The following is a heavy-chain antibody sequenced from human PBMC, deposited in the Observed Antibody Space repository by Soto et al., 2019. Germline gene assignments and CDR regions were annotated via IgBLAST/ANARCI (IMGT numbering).Heavy chain of an antibody. CDR2: ISSRSYTI. D-gene: IGHD6-6*01. V-gene: IGHV3-48*02. CDR1: GFSFSTYS. J-gene: IGHJ6*02. CDR3: AIGGSSSHNGMEV. Sequence: EVQLVESGGGLVQPGGSLRLSCAASGFSFSTYSMNWVRQAPGKGLEWVSYISSRSYTIYYIDSVKGRFSISRDNAKSSLYLQMNSLRDEDTAVYYCAIGGSSSHNGMEVWDQGTTVTVSS.